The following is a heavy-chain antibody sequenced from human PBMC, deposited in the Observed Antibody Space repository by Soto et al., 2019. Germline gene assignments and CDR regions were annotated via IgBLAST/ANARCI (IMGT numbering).Heavy chain of an antibody. V-gene: IGHV3-23*01. CDR2: ISGGGDAT. CDR3: ARKVSGSTGRPDLWYFDL. CDR1: GFTFSGYA. D-gene: IGHD3-10*01. J-gene: IGHJ2*01. Sequence: EVQLLDSGGGLVQPGGSLRLSCAASGFTFSGYALTWVRQAPGKGLEWVSAISGGGDATFYADSVKGRFTISRDKSKNTLYLQMNTLRAEDTAVYYCARKVSGSTGRPDLWYFDLWGRGTLVTVSS.